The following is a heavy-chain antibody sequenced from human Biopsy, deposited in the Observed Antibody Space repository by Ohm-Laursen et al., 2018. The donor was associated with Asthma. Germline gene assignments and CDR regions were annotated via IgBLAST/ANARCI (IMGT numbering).Heavy chain of an antibody. Sequence: ASEKVSCKASGDSFSNYAISWVRQAPGQGLEWMGWIIPIFGPTNYAQKFQGRVTISADDSTSTAYMELSSLSSEDTALYYCARGPEYVRSSGALDYWGQGTLVTVSS. CDR2: IIPIFGPT. CDR1: GDSFSNYA. CDR3: ARGPEYVRSSGALDY. D-gene: IGHD2-2*01. V-gene: IGHV1-69*13. J-gene: IGHJ4*02.